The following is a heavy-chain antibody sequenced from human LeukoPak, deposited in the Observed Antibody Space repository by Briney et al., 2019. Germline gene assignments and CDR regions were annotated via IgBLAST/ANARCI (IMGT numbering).Heavy chain of an antibody. CDR3: SGFGEFYLFDY. D-gene: IGHD3-10*01. CDR2: IYYSGST. Sequence: KTSETLSLTCTVSGGSISSGGYYWSWIRQHPRKGLEWIGYIYYSGSTYYNPSLKSRVTISVDTSKNQFSLKLSSVTAADTAVYYCSGFGEFYLFDYWGQGTLVTVSS. CDR1: GGSISSGGYY. V-gene: IGHV4-31*03. J-gene: IGHJ4*02.